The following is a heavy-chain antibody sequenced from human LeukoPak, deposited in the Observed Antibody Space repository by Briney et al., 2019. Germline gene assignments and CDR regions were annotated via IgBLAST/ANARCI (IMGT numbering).Heavy chain of an antibody. V-gene: IGHV3-23*01. D-gene: IGHD3-10*01. CDR3: AKGEGAMVRVIVDY. J-gene: IGHJ4*02. CDR1: GFNFSFYV. Sequence: GGSVRLFCGASGFNFSFYVMYWVRPAPGKGLEGVSAISGSGGRPSYADSVKGRFTISRDNSKNTLYLQMTGLRAEYTAVYYCAKGEGAMVRVIVDYWGQGTLVTVSS. CDR2: ISGSGGRP.